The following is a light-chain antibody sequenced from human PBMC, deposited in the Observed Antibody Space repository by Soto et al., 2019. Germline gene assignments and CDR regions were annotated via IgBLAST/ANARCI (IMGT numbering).Light chain of an antibody. V-gene: IGLV2-11*01. CDR1: SSDVGGYGY. CDR2: DVS. J-gene: IGLJ2*01. CDR3: CSYAGSYTLV. Sequence: QSALTQPRSVSGSPGQSVTISCTGTSSDVGGYGYVSWYQQHPDKAPKLMIYDVSRRPSGVPDRFSGSKSGNTASLTISGLQTEDEADYYCCSYAGSYTLVFGGGTKLTVL.